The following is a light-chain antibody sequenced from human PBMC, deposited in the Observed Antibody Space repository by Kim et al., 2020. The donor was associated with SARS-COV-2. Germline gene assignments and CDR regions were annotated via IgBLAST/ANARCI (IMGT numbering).Light chain of an antibody. CDR3: QQYNSYPWT. CDR1: ERISSW. CDR2: DAS. Sequence: DIQMTQSPSTLSASIGDRVTVTCRASERISSWLAWYQKKPGKAPKVVIYDASILESGVPSRFSGSGSGTELTLTISSLQPDDFATYYCQQYNSYPWTFGQGTKVDIK. V-gene: IGKV1-5*01. J-gene: IGKJ1*01.